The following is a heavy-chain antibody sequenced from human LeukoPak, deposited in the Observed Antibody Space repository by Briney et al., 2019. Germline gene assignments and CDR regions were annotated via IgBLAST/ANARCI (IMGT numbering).Heavy chain of an antibody. CDR2: IYSGGNT. Sequence: PGGSLRLSCTASGFTVSSNYMSWVRQAPGKGLEWLSVIYSGGNTYYADSVKGRFTISRDNSKNTVCLQMNSLRAEDTAVYYCAKGGVDPHPIYWGRGTLVTVSS. V-gene: IGHV3-53*01. J-gene: IGHJ4*02. D-gene: IGHD5-12*01. CDR3: AKGGVDPHPIY. CDR1: GFTVSSNY.